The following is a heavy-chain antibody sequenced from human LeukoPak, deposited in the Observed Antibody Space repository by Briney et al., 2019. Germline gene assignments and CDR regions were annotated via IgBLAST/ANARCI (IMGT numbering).Heavy chain of an antibody. J-gene: IGHJ3*02. Sequence: SETLSLTCTVSGGSITSYYWSWIRQPPGKGLEWIGYIYYSGSTNYNPSLKSRVTISVDTSKNQFSLELRSVTAADTALYYCARALSSGWSGHGAFDIWGQGTMVTVSS. CDR2: IYYSGST. CDR1: GGSITSYY. V-gene: IGHV4-59*01. D-gene: IGHD6-19*01. CDR3: ARALSSGWSGHGAFDI.